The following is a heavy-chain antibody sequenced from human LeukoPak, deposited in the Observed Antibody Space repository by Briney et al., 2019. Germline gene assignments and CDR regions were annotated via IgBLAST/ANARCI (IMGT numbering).Heavy chain of an antibody. V-gene: IGHV4-59*01. CDR3: AGRSSTWSGYQDTLYYFDS. CDR1: GGSISSYY. D-gene: IGHD3-3*01. J-gene: IGHJ4*02. Sequence: PSETLSLTCTVSGGSISSYYWSWIRQPPGKRLEWIGHIYYSGSTNYNPSLKSRVTISVDTSKNQFSLKLSSVTAADTAVYYCAGRSSTWSGYQDTLYYFDSWGQGTPVTVSS. CDR2: IYYSGST.